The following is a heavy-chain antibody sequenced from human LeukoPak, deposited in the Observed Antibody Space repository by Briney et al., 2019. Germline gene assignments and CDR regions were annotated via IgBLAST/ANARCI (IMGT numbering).Heavy chain of an antibody. CDR1: GGSISSYY. V-gene: IGHV4-59*01. CDR2: IYYSGST. D-gene: IGHD6-13*01. Sequence: SETLSLTCTVSGGSISSYYWSWIRQPPGKGLEWIGYIYYSGSTNYNPSLKSRVTISVDTSKNQFSLKLSSVTAADTAVYCCARVREDSSSWYWGYYYYYYMDVWAKGTTVTVSS. J-gene: IGHJ6*03. CDR3: ARVREDSSSWYWGYYYYYYMDV.